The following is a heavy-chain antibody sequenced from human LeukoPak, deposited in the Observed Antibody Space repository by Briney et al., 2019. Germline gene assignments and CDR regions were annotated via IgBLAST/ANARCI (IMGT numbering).Heavy chain of an antibody. CDR2: IYYTGST. V-gene: IGHV4-39*01. CDR1: GGSISSSSYY. D-gene: IGHD6-6*01. CDR3: ARSISYSSSSPLIDY. Sequence: SETLSLTCTVSGGSISSSSYYWGWIRQPPGKGLEWIGCIYYTGSTYYNPSLKSRVTISVDTSKNQFSLKLSSVTAADTAVYYCARSISYSSSSPLIDYWGQGTLVTVSS. J-gene: IGHJ4*02.